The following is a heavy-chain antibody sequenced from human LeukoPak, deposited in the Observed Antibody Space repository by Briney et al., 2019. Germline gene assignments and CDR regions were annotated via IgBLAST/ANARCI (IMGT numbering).Heavy chain of an antibody. CDR3: ARDDRYSSSSGYFQH. CDR1: GGSISSYY. CDR2: IYYRGST. D-gene: IGHD6-6*01. V-gene: IGHV4-59*01. Sequence: KSSETLSLTCTVSGGSISSYYWSWIRQPPGKGLEWIGYIYYRGSTNYNPSLKSRVTISVDTSKNQLSLKLSSVTAADTAVYYCARDDRYSSSSGYFQHWGQGTLVTVSS. J-gene: IGHJ1*01.